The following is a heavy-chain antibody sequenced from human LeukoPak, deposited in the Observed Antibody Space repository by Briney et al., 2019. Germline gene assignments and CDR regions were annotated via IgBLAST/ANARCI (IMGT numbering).Heavy chain of an antibody. CDR2: IYAGGTT. Sequence: PGGSLRLSCAASGFTINRNYMSWVRQAPGKGLGWVAVIYAGGTTYYAGSVEGRFPISRDNSKNMLFLKMNSVRAEDTAVYYCARGPDTDEFYYAPFDYWGQGTPVTASS. J-gene: IGHJ4*02. D-gene: IGHD3-3*01. CDR3: ARGPDTDEFYYAPFDY. CDR1: GFTINRNY. V-gene: IGHV3-53*01.